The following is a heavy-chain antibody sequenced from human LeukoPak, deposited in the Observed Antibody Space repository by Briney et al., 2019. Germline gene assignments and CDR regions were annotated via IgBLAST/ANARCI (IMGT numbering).Heavy chain of an antibody. D-gene: IGHD4-23*01. J-gene: IGHJ4*02. CDR3: ARGGSNSPVISVH. CDR1: GFSFSDYN. Sequence: GGSLRLSCAASGFSFSDYNMNWVRQAPGKGLEWVSSITSSSSYMYYADSVKGRFTISRDNAGNFLYLQMDGLRAEDTAVYYCARGGSNSPVISVHWGQGTLVTVPS. V-gene: IGHV3-21*01. CDR2: ITSSSSYM.